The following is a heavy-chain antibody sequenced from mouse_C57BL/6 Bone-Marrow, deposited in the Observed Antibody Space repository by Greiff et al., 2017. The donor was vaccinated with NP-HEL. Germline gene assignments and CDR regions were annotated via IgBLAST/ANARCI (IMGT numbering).Heavy chain of an antibody. CDR3: TRSEVDYVMDY. Sequence: VHLVESGAELVRPGASVTLSCKASGYTFTDYEMHWVKQTPVHGLEWIGAIDPETGGTAYNQKFKGKAILTADKSSSTAYMELRSLTSEDSAVYYCTRSEVDYVMDYGGQGTSVTVSA. CDR1: GYTFTDYE. J-gene: IGHJ4*01. V-gene: IGHV1-15*01. CDR2: IDPETGGT.